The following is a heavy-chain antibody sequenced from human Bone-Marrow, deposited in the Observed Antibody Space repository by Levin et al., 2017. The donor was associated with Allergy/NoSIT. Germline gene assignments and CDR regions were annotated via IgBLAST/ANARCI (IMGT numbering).Heavy chain of an antibody. CDR1: GGSISTSDHY. J-gene: IGHJ6*02. Sequence: SETLSLTCTVSGGSISTSDHYWDWIRQPPGKGLEWIGNIYYSGSTYYNPSLKSRVTISVDTSKNQFSLKLSPVSAADTALYYCAKSRGGDSTYYYYYGMDVWGQGTTVTVSS. CDR2: IYYSGST. CDR3: AKSRGGDSTYYYYYGMDV. V-gene: IGHV4-39*01. D-gene: IGHD2-21*01.